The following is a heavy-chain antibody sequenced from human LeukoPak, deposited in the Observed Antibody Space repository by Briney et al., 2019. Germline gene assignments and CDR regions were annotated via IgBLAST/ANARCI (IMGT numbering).Heavy chain of an antibody. CDR3: ATLTVASSFDY. Sequence: GRSLRLSCAASGFTFSNYAMSWVRQAPGKGLEWVSAISGDSDATSYADSVKGRFTISRDTSKNTLYLQMNSLRAEDTAVYCCATLTVASSFDYWGQGTLVTVSS. J-gene: IGHJ4*02. CDR2: ISGDSDAT. D-gene: IGHD6-19*01. CDR1: GFTFSNYA. V-gene: IGHV3-23*01.